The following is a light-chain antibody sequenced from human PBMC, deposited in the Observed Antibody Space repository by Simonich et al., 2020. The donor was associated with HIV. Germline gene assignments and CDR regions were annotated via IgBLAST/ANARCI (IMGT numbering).Light chain of an antibody. Sequence: QTVVTQEPSFSVSPGGTVTLTCGLSSGSVSTSYYPNLYQQTPGQAPRTLIYSTNPRSSGVPDRFSGSILGNKAALTITGAQADDESDYYCVLYMGSGIWVFGGGTKLTVL. J-gene: IGLJ3*02. CDR2: STN. CDR1: SGSVSTSYY. V-gene: IGLV8-61*01. CDR3: VLYMGSGIWV.